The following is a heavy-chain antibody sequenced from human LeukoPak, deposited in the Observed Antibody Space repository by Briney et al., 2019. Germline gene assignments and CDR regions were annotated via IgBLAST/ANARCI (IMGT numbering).Heavy chain of an antibody. V-gene: IGHV3-30*04. D-gene: IGHD6-13*01. J-gene: IGHJ4*02. CDR2: ISYDGSNK. CDR1: GFTFSSYA. CDR3: ARDFRGIAAAGIDY. Sequence: PGRSLRLSCAASGFTFSSYAMHWVRQAPGKGLEWVAVISYDGSNKYYADSVKGRFTISRDNSKNTLYLQMNSLRAEDTAVYYCARDFRGIAAAGIDYWGQGTLVTVS.